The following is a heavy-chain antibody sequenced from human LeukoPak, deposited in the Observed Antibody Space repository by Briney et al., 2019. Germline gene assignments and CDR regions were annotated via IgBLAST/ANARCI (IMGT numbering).Heavy chain of an antibody. D-gene: IGHD3-22*01. CDR1: KYTFTHYS. V-gene: IGHV1-69*13. Sequence: SVKVSCTASKYTFTHYSLTWLRQAPGQRPEWLGGFMPAFGASNSAEKFFDRLALTADESTSTAYMQLSRLKFEDTAIYYCAASARDNLITRWGQGALLTVSS. J-gene: IGHJ1*01. CDR3: AASARDNLITR. CDR2: FMPAFGAS.